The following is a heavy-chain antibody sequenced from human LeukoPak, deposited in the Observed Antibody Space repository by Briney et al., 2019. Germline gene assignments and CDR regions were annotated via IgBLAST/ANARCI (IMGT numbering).Heavy chain of an antibody. V-gene: IGHV4-34*01. Sequence: SETLSLTCAVYGGSFSGYYWSWIRQPPGKGLEWIGEINHSGSTNYNPSLKSRVTISVDTSKNQFSLKLSSVTAADTAVYYCARATSEVATIRPHFDYWGQGTLVTVSS. J-gene: IGHJ4*02. CDR3: ARATSEVATIRPHFDY. D-gene: IGHD5-12*01. CDR2: INHSGST. CDR1: GGSFSGYY.